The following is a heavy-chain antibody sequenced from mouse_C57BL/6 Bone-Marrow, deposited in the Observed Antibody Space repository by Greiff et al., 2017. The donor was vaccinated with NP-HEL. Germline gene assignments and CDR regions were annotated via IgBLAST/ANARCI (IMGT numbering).Heavy chain of an antibody. CDR1: GYTFTDYY. J-gene: IGHJ1*03. CDR3: ARRLLRGYWYFDV. V-gene: IGHV1-76*01. CDR2: IYPGSGNT. D-gene: IGHD1-1*01. Sequence: QVQLQQSGAELVRPGASVKLSCKASGYTFTDYYINWVKQRPGQGLEWIARIYPGSGNTYYNEKFKGKATLTAEKSSSTAYMQLSSLTSEDSAVYFCARRLLRGYWYFDVWGTGTTVTVSS.